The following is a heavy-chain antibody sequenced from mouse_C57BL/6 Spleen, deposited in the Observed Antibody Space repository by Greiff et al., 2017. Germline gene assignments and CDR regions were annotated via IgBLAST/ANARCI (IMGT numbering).Heavy chain of an antibody. CDR3: ARIYDGYYGGFDY. J-gene: IGHJ2*01. CDR1: GYTFTSYW. D-gene: IGHD2-3*01. CDR2: IHPNSGST. V-gene: IGHV1-64*01. Sequence: VQLQQPGAELVKPGASVKLSCKASGYTFTSYWMHWVKQRPGQGLEWIGMIHPNSGSTNYNEKFKSKATLTVDKSSSTAYMQLSSLTSEDSAVYYCARIYDGYYGGFDYWGQGTTLTVSS.